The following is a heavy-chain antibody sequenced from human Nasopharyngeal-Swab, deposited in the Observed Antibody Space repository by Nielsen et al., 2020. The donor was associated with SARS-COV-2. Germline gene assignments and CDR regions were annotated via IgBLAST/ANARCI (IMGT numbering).Heavy chain of an antibody. J-gene: IGHJ5*02. CDR2: INHSEST. V-gene: IGHV4-34*01. D-gene: IGHD2-2*01. CDR3: ARGSLRRYCSSTSCYASSWFDP. Sequence: WIRQPPGKGLEWIGEINHSESTNYNPSLKSRVTISVDTSKNQFSLKLSSVTAADTAVYYCARGSLRRYCSSTSCYASSWFDPWGQGTLVTISS.